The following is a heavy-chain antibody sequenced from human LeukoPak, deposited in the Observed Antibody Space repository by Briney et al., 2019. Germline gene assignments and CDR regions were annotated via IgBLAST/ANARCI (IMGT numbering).Heavy chain of an antibody. CDR3: ARGKAVYYYDSSGYNRGLDAFDI. D-gene: IGHD3-22*01. V-gene: IGHV4-34*01. Sequence: SETLSLTCAVYGGSFSGYYWSWIRQPPGKGLEWIGEINHSGSTNYNPSLKSRVTISVDTSKNQFSLKLSSVTAADTAVYYCARGKAVYYYDSSGYNRGLDAFDIWGQGTMVTVSS. CDR1: GGSFSGYY. J-gene: IGHJ3*02. CDR2: INHSGST.